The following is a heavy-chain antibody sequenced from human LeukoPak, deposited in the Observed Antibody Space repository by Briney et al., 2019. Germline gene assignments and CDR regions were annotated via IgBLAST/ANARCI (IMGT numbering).Heavy chain of an antibody. CDR1: GGTFSSYA. V-gene: IGHV1-69*13. D-gene: IGHD3-16*02. CDR3: ARSLVPSYDYVWGSYRYTHFDY. CDR2: IIPIFGTA. J-gene: IGHJ4*02. Sequence: SVKVSCKASGGTFSSYAISWVRQAPGQGLEWMGGIIPIFGTANYAQKLQGRVTITADESTSTAYMELSSLRSEDTAVYYCARSLVPSYDYVWGSYRYTHFDYWGQGTLVTVSS.